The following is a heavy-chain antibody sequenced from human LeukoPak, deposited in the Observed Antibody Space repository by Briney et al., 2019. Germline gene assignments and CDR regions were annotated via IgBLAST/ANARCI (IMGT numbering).Heavy chain of an antibody. CDR3: ARDQDYYDSSGYSH. CDR1: GFTFSSYN. V-gene: IGHV3-48*01. D-gene: IGHD3-22*01. CDR2: ISSSGSTI. Sequence: GGSLRLSCAASGFTFSSYNMNWVRQAPGKGLEWVSYISSSGSTIYYADSVKGRFTISRDNAKNSLYLQLNSLRPEDTAVYYCARDQDYYDSSGYSHWGQGTLVTVSS. J-gene: IGHJ4*02.